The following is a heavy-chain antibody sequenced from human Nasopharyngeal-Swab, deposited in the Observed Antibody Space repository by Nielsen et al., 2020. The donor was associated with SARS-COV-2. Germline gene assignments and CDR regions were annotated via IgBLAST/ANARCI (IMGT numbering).Heavy chain of an antibody. CDR2: LSGSGGST. CDR3: ANVLLVGATYGWFDP. CDR1: GFTFSSYA. V-gene: IGHV3-23*01. Sequence: GESLKISCAASGFTFSSYAMSWVRQAPGKGLEWVSALSGSGGSTYYADSVKGRFTISRDNAKNTLYLQMNSLRAEDTAVYYCANVLLVGATYGWFDPWGQGTLVTVSS. D-gene: IGHD1-26*01. J-gene: IGHJ5*02.